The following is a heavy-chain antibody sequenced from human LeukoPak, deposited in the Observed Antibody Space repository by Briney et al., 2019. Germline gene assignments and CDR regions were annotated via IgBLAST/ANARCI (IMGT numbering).Heavy chain of an antibody. J-gene: IGHJ4*02. CDR3: ARDRGSSWFNRGQLLDY. V-gene: IGHV3-48*04. D-gene: IGHD6-13*01. Sequence: PGGSLRLSCAASGFTFSRYSMNWVRQAPGKGLEWVSYISSSRSSIHYADSVRGRFTISRDNAKNSPYLQMNSLRAEDTAVYYCARDRGSSWFNRGQLLDYWGQGTLVTVSP. CDR2: ISSSRSSI. CDR1: GFTFSRYS.